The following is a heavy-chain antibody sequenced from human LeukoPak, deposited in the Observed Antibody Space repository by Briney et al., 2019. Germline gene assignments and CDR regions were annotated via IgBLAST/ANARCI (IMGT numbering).Heavy chain of an antibody. V-gene: IGHV1-69*06. D-gene: IGHD3-9*01. CDR1: GGTFSSYA. CDR3: ARAGDLDYDILTGLGGHAFDI. J-gene: IGHJ3*02. Sequence: GASVKVSCKASGGTFSSYAISWVRQAPGQGLEWMGGIIPIFGTANYAQKFQGRVTITADKSTSTAYMELSSLRSEDTAVYYCARAGDLDYDILTGLGGHAFDIWGQGTMVTVSS. CDR2: IIPIFGTA.